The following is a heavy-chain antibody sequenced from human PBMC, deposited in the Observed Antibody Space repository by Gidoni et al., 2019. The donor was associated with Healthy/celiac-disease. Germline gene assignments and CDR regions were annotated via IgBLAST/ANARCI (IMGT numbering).Heavy chain of an antibody. CDR3: ARGGYCSSTSCRIYYYGMDV. J-gene: IGHJ6*02. Sequence: QVQLQQSGPGLVKPSQTLSLTCAISGDSVSSNSAAWNCIRQSPSRGLEWLGRTYYRSKWYNDYAVSVKSRITINPDTSKNQFSLQLNSVTPEDTAVYYCARGGYCSSTSCRIYYYGMDVWGQGTTVTVSS. V-gene: IGHV6-1*01. CDR1: GDSVSSNSAA. CDR2: TYYRSKWYN. D-gene: IGHD2-2*01.